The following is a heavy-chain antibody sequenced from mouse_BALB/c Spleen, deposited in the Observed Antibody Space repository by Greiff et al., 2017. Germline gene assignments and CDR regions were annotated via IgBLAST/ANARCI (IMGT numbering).Heavy chain of an antibody. CDR3: TRGYYRYDGAMDY. D-gene: IGHD2-14*01. CDR1: GYTFTSYY. V-gene: IGHV1S81*02. CDR2: INPSNGGT. Sequence: VQLQQSGAELVKPGASVKLSCKASGYTFTSYYMYWVKQRPGQGLEWIGEINPSNGGTNFNEKFKSKATLTVDKSSSTAYMQLSSLTSEDSAVYYGTRGYYRYDGAMDYWGQGTSVTVSS. J-gene: IGHJ4*01.